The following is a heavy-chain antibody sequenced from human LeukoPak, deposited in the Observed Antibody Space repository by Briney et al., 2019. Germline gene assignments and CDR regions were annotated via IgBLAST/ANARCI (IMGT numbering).Heavy chain of an antibody. V-gene: IGHV4-34*01. CDR1: GGSLSAYL. J-gene: IGHJ4*02. CDR2: INHSGST. CDR3: ARERSGYSLFDY. Sequence: SETLSPTCDVNGGSLSAYLWSWIRQPPGKGLEWIGEINHSGSTNYNPSLKSRVTISVDTSKNQFSLKLSSVTAADTAVYYCARERSGYSLFDYWGQGTLVTVSS. D-gene: IGHD3-22*01.